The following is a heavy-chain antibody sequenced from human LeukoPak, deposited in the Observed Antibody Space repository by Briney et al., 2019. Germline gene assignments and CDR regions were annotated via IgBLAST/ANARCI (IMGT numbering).Heavy chain of an antibody. D-gene: IGHD2-15*01. V-gene: IGHV4-39*01. CDR1: VGSIISENHY. CDR2: IYYSGRS. J-gene: IGHJ3*02. CDR3: ARQLNVVWAFDI. Sequence: SETLSLTCTLSVGSIISENHYWGWIRQPPGKRLEWIGTIYYSGRSYYNSSLKSRATVSVDTSKNQISLILSSVIDADAAVYYCARQLNVVWAFDIWGQGTTVTVSS.